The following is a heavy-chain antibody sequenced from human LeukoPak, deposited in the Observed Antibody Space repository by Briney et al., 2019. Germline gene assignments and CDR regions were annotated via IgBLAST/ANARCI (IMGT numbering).Heavy chain of an antibody. D-gene: IGHD1-26*01. CDR3: ARVGGNYEGLIDY. J-gene: IGHJ4*02. V-gene: IGHV1-18*01. CDR1: GYTFTNFP. CDR2: ISAYNGYT. Sequence: GASVKVSCKASGYTFTNFPIGWVRQAPGQGLEWMGWISAYNGYTKYAPSLQGRVTMTTDTSTSTAYMQLRSLRSDDTAMYYCARVGGNYEGLIDYWAQGTLVTVSS.